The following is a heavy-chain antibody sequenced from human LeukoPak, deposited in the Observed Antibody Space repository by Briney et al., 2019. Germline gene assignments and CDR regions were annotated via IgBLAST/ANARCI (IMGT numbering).Heavy chain of an antibody. Sequence: PSETLSLTCAVYGGSFSGYYWSWIRQPPGRGLEWIGEINHSGSTNSNPSLKSRVTISVDTSKNQFSLKLSSVTAADTAVYYCAREGWGSDYWGQGTLVTVSS. CDR1: GGSFSGYY. V-gene: IGHV4-34*01. D-gene: IGHD7-27*01. CDR3: AREGWGSDY. CDR2: INHSGST. J-gene: IGHJ4*02.